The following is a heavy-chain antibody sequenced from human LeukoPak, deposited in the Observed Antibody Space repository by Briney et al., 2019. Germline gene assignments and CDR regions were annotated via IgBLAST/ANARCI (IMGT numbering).Heavy chain of an antibody. CDR1: GYAFTNYG. CDR3: ARGHRFFEWLLDY. J-gene: IGHJ4*02. D-gene: IGHD3-3*01. CDR2: ISGYNGDT. V-gene: IGHV1-18*01. Sequence: ASVKVSCKVSGYAFTNYGFSWVRQAPGQGLEWMGWISGYNGDTNYPQKLQGRVTLTSDTSTSTAYMELRSLRSDDTAIYYCARGHRFFEWLLDYWGQGVQVIVSS.